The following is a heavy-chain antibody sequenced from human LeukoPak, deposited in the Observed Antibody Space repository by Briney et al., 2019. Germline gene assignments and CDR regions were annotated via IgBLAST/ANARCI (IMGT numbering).Heavy chain of an antibody. D-gene: IGHD5-18*01. V-gene: IGHV4-34*01. CDR3: ARGYSYGPNDAFDI. CDR1: GGSFSGYY. Sequence: SETLSLTCAVYGGSFSGYYWSWIRQPPGKGLEWIGEINHSGSTNYNPSLKSRVTVSVDTSKNHFSLKLSSVTAADTAVYYCARGYSYGPNDAFDIWGQGTMVTISS. CDR2: INHSGST. J-gene: IGHJ3*02.